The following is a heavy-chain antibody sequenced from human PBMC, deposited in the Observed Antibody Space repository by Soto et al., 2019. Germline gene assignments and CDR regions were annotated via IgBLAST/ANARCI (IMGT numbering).Heavy chain of an antibody. J-gene: IGHJ5*01. Sequence: WGSLRLSCSASGFSFSTYNMDWFRQAPGKGPEWIAYISTTSFTIYYADSVKGRFTISRDNDRNSLYLEMSSLRDEDTAVYYCARDRCYDGTCYSASDSWGQGTLVTVSS. V-gene: IGHV3-48*02. CDR1: GFSFSTYN. CDR2: ISTTSFTI. D-gene: IGHD2-15*01. CDR3: ARDRCYDGTCYSASDS.